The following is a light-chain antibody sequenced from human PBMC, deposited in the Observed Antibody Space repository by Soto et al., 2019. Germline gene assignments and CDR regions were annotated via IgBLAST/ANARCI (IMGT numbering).Light chain of an antibody. CDR3: MQALQTPT. CDR1: QSLLHSNGYNY. V-gene: IGKV2-28*01. Sequence: DIVITQSPLSLSVTPGEPASISCRSSQSLLHSNGYNYLDWYLQKPGQSPQVLIYLGSNRASGVPDRFSGSGSGTDFTLKISRVEAEDVGVYYCMQALQTPTFGGGTKVEIK. CDR2: LGS. J-gene: IGKJ4*01.